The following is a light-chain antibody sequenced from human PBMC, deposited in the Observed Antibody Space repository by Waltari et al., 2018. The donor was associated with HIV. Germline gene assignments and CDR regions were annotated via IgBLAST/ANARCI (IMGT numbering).Light chain of an antibody. Sequence: QSALTQPASVSGSPGQSITISCTGTSSDVGGYNYVSWYQQHPGKAPKLMIYDVSKRPSGVSNRFSGSKSGNTASLTISGLQDEDEADYYCCSYAGSSTHVVFGGGTKLTVL. CDR2: DVS. CDR3: CSYAGSSTHVV. V-gene: IGLV2-23*02. J-gene: IGLJ2*01. CDR1: SSDVGGYNY.